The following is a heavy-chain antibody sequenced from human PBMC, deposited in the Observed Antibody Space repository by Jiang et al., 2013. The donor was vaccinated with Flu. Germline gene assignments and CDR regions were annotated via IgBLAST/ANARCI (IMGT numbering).Heavy chain of an antibody. Sequence: SLTCTVSGGSISSYYWNWIRQPPGKRLEWDWLYLLQCLHQVQPSLKSRVTISVDPSKNQFSLKLSSVTAADTALYYCARKGVGESWFDPWGQGTLVTVSS. CDR1: GGSISSYY. J-gene: IGHJ5*02. CDR2: LLQCLH. D-gene: IGHD3-16*01. V-gene: IGHV4-59*01. CDR3: ARKGVGESWFDP.